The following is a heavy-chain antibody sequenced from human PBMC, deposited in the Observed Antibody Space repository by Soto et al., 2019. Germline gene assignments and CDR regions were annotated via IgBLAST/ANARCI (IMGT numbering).Heavy chain of an antibody. CDR3: ARQRLLRLKPDFDI. CDR1: GGSTSDKSYF. Sequence: SETLSLTCSVSGGSTSDKSYFWGWVRQSPGKGLEWIGSMYYSGSSYYNPSLKSRVAISVDTSKNQFSLKLRSVTAADTAVYFCARQRLLRLKPDFDIWGQGTLVTVSS. D-gene: IGHD2-21*02. V-gene: IGHV4-39*01. J-gene: IGHJ4*02. CDR2: MYYSGSS.